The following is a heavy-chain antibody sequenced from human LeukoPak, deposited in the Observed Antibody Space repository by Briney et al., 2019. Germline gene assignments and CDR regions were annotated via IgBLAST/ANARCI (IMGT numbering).Heavy chain of an antibody. Sequence: GGSLRLSCAASGFTFDDYGMSWVRQAPGKGLDWVAFIRYDGSNKYYADSVKGRFTISRDNSKNTLYLQMNSLRAEDTAVYYCTKDDYWGQGTLVTVSS. CDR3: TKDDY. J-gene: IGHJ4*02. CDR2: IRYDGSNK. V-gene: IGHV3-30*02. CDR1: GFTFDDYG.